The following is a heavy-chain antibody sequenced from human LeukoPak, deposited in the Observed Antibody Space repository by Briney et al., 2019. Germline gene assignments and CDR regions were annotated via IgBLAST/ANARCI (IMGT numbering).Heavy chain of an antibody. J-gene: IGHJ5*02. D-gene: IGHD3-3*01. CDR1: GGTFSSYA. CDR3: ARDASITIFGVVNLNWFDP. CDR2: IIPIFGTA. Sequence: SVKVSCKASGGTFSSYAISWVRQAPGQGLEWMGGIIPIFGTANYAQKFQGRVTITTDESTSTAYMELSSLRSDDTAVYYCARDASITIFGVVNLNWFDPWGQGTLVTVSS. V-gene: IGHV1-69*05.